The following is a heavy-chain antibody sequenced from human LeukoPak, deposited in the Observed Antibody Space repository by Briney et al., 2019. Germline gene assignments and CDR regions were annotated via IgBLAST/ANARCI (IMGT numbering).Heavy chain of an antibody. D-gene: IGHD6-19*01. J-gene: IGHJ6*03. V-gene: IGHV3-13*01. CDR3: ARGSREYSSGWYPDYYYYYYMDV. Sequence: GGSLRLSCAASGFTFSSYGMHWVRQATRKGLEWVSPIGATGDTYYPGSVKGRFTISRENAKNSLYLQMNSLRAGDTAVYYCARGSREYSSGWYPDYYYYYYMDVWGKGTTVTISS. CDR2: IGATGDT. CDR1: GFTFSSYG.